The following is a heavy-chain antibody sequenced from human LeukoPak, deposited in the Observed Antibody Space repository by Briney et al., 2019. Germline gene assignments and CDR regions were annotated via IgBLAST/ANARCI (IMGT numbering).Heavy chain of an antibody. J-gene: IGHJ6*02. V-gene: IGHV1-8*02. CDR1: GYTFTGYY. CDR3: ARAPRYCSSTSCYKGLYYYYGMDV. CDR2: MNPNSGNT. Sequence: GASVKVSCKASGYTFTGYYMHWVRQATGQGLEWMGWMNPNSGNTGYAQKFQGRVTVTRNTSISTAYMELSSLRSEDTAVYYCARAPRYCSSTSCYKGLYYYYGMDVWGQGTTVTVSS. D-gene: IGHD2-2*02.